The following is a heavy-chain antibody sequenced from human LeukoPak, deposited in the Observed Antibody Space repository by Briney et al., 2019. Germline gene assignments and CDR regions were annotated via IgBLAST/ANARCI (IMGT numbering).Heavy chain of an antibody. CDR2: ISSGSDYI. J-gene: IGHJ4*02. CDR3: ARDFSRVPDY. Sequence: GGSLRLSCAASGFTFSSYSMNWVRQAPGKGLEWVSFISSGSDYIYYADSVKGRFTISRDNAKNSLYLQMNSPRAEDTAVYYCARDFSRVPDYWGQGTLVTVSP. CDR1: GFTFSSYS. V-gene: IGHV3-21*01. D-gene: IGHD2-2*01.